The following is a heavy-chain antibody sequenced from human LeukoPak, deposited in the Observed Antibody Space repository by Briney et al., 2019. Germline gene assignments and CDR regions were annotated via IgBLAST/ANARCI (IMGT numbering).Heavy chain of an antibody. V-gene: IGHV3-7*05. CDR3: ARGPLRTDVY. J-gene: IGHJ4*02. Sequence: GGSLRLSCAASGFTFSNYWMNWVRQAPGKGLEWVANINQDGSEKYYVDSVRGRFTISRDNAKNSLYLQMNSLRAEDTAVYYCARGPLRTDVYWGQGTLVTVSS. D-gene: IGHD2-8*01. CDR2: INQDGSEK. CDR1: GFTFSNYW.